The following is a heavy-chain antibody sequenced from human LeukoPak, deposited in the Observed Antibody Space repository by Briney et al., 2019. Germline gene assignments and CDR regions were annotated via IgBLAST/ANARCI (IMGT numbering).Heavy chain of an antibody. J-gene: IGHJ3*02. Sequence: GESLKISCKGSGYRFTTYWIGWVRQMPGKGLERMGIIYPTDSDTIYSPSFQGHVTISADRSLNTAYLQWSSLKATDTAMYYCARQGFSGNYQGDAFDILGQGTMVTVYS. CDR1: GYRFTTYW. CDR3: ARQGFSGNYQGDAFDI. D-gene: IGHD1-26*01. V-gene: IGHV5-51*01. CDR2: IYPTDSDT.